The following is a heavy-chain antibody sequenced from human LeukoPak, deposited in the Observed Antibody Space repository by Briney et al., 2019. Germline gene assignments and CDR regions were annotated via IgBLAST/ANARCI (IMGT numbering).Heavy chain of an antibody. CDR1: GFTFSSHA. J-gene: IGHJ4*02. D-gene: IGHD3-3*01. Sequence: GGSLRLSCAASGFTFSSHAMGWVRQAPGKGLEWVSGIGGLGGSTYYAGSVKGRLTISRDNSQNTLYLHMNSLRADDTAVYYCARDPGVVAFHYFDYWGQGSLVTVSS. CDR3: ARDPGVVAFHYFDY. V-gene: IGHV3-23*01. CDR2: IGGLGGST.